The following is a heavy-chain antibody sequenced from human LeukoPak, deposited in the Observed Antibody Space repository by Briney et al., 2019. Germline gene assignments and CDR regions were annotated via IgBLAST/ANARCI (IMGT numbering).Heavy chain of an antibody. V-gene: IGHV3-7*04. CDR1: GFTFNTYS. Sequence: PGGSLRLSCAVSGFTFNTYSMNWVRQGPKKGLEWVANIKQDGSEKNYVDSVKGRFTISRDNAKNALYLQMNSLRAEDTAVYYCARGTPAYSYGSSAYHYDYFEYWGQGILVTVSS. CDR2: IKQDGSEK. J-gene: IGHJ4*02. D-gene: IGHD3-22*01. CDR3: ARGTPAYSYGSSAYHYDYFEY.